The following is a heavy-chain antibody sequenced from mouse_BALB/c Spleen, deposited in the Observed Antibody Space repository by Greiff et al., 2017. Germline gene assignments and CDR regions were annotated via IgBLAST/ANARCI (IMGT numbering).Heavy chain of an antibody. J-gene: IGHJ4*01. CDR1: GYSITSDYA. CDR2: ISYSGST. Sequence: EVQLQESGPGLVKPSQSLSLTCTVTGYSITSDYAWNWIRQFPGNKLEWMGYISYSGSTSYNPSLKSRISITRDTSKNQFFLQLNSVTTEDTATYYVARGGGNYFNYYAMDYWGQGTSVTVSS. D-gene: IGHD1-1*01. V-gene: IGHV3-2*02. CDR3: ARGGGNYFNYYAMDY.